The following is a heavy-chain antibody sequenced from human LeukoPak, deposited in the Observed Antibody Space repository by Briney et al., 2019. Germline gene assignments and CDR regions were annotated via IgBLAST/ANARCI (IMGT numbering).Heavy chain of an antibody. CDR2: ISSSSSYT. Sequence: GGSLRLSCAASGFTFSDYYMSWIRHAPGKWLEWVSYISSSSSYTNYADSVKGRFTISRDNAKNSPYLQMNSLRAEDTAVYYCARESIAVAGAPFDYWGQGTMVTVSS. CDR3: ARESIAVAGAPFDY. J-gene: IGHJ4*02. V-gene: IGHV3-11*06. CDR1: GFTFSDYY. D-gene: IGHD6-19*01.